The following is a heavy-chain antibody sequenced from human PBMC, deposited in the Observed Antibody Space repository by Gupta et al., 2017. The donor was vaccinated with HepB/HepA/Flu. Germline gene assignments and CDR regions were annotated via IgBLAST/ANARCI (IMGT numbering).Heavy chain of an antibody. CDR2: ISGSGGST. CDR1: GFTFSSYA. V-gene: IGHV3-23*01. J-gene: IGHJ4*02. CDR3: AKDLGLYSSSSADY. D-gene: IGHD6-6*01. Sequence: EVQLLESGGGLVQPGGSLRLSCAASGFTFSSYAMSWVRQAPGKGLEWVSAISGSGGSTYYADAVKGRFTISRDNSKNTLYLQMNSLRAEDTAVYYCAKDLGLYSSSSADYWGQGTLVTVSS.